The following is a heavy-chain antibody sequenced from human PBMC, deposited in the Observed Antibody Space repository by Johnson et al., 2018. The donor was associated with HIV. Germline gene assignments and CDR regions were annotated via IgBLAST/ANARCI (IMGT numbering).Heavy chain of an antibody. D-gene: IGHD2-2*01. Sequence: QVQLVESGGGVVQPGRSLRLSCAASGFTLSTYGMHWVRQAPGKGLEWVAVISYDGSNKYYADSVKGRFTISRDNSKNPLYLQMNSLRAEDTAIYYCAKRLGFEIVVVPSGAFDIWGQGTMVTVSS. V-gene: IGHV3-30*18. CDR1: GFTLSTYG. J-gene: IGHJ3*02. CDR3: AKRLGFEIVVVPSGAFDI. CDR2: ISYDGSNK.